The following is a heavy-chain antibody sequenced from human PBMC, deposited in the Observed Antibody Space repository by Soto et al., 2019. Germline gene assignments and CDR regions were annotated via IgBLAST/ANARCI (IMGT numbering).Heavy chain of an antibody. D-gene: IGHD3-10*01. CDR3: AKDMVRGVNGPFDY. V-gene: IGHV3-9*01. Sequence: SLRLSCAASGFTFDGYAMHWVRQAPGKGLEWVSGISWNSGSIGYADSVKGRFTISRDNAKNSLYLQMNSLRAEDTALYYCAKDMVRGVNGPFDYWGQGTLVTVSS. J-gene: IGHJ4*02. CDR2: ISWNSGSI. CDR1: GFTFDGYA.